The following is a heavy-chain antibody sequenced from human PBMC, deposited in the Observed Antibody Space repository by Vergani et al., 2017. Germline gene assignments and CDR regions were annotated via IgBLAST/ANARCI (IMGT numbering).Heavy chain of an antibody. D-gene: IGHD2-21*01. J-gene: IGHJ6*02. CDR1: GFSFRNAW. CDR2: IKSTFDRGTT. V-gene: IGHV3-15*07. Sequence: EVQLVESGGGIVKPGGSLRLSCVASGFSFRNAWMNWVRRTPGKGLEWVGRIKSTFDRGTTDYAAAVKGRSTISRDDSKNTLFLQMNGLKTEDIGVYYCTTDPRYCGDGSGYWLRDHHDDGMDVWGQGTTVTVSS. CDR3: TTDPRYCGDGSGYWLRDHHDDGMDV.